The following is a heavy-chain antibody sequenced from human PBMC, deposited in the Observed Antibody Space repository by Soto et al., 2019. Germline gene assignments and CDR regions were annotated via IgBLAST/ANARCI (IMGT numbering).Heavy chain of an antibody. Sequence: SVKVSCKASGGTFSSYAISWVRQAPGQGLEWMGGIIPIFGTANYAQKFQGRVTITADESTSTAYMELSSPRSEDTAVYYCASGYCTNGVCAGPPYGMDVWGQGTTVTVSS. CDR1: GGTFSSYA. CDR2: IIPIFGTA. V-gene: IGHV1-69*13. D-gene: IGHD2-8*01. J-gene: IGHJ6*02. CDR3: ASGYCTNGVCAGPPYGMDV.